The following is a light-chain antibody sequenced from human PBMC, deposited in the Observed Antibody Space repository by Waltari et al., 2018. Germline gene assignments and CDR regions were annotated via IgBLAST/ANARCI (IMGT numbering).Light chain of an antibody. CDR2: AAS. J-gene: IGKJ2*01. Sequence: DIKMTQSPSSLSASVGDRVTITCRASQSISTYLNWYQQKPGKAPNLLIYAASTLQSEVPSRFSGSGSGTDFTLTISSLQSEDFATYYCQQSYNTPRTFGQGTKLEIK. V-gene: IGKV1-39*01. CDR3: QQSYNTPRT. CDR1: QSISTY.